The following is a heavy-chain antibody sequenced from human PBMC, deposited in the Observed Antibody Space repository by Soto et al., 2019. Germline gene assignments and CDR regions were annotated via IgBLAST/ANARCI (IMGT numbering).Heavy chain of an antibody. J-gene: IGHJ4*02. V-gene: IGHV3-33*05. D-gene: IGHD3-3*01. CDR2: ISYDGSET. CDR3: TRVNFYRVFGVVITHPVFDS. Sequence: PGGSLRLSCAPSGFHFSSYAMHWVRQAPGKGLEWVALISYDGSETAYADSVKGRFTVSRDNSKTTLFLQMNSLRAEDTAIYYCTRVNFYRVFGVVITHPVFDSWGQGTRVTVSS. CDR1: GFHFSSYA.